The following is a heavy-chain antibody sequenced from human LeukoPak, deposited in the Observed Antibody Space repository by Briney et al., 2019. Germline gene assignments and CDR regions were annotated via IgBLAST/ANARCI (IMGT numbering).Heavy chain of an antibody. CDR3: ARDSGVDLYGSGSYYRWFDP. J-gene: IGHJ5*02. D-gene: IGHD3-10*01. CDR1: GGSISSGGYC. Sequence: SETLSLTCAVSGGSISSGGYCWGWLRQPPGMGLEWIGYLYHSGSTYYNPSLKSRVTISVDRSKNQFSLKLSSVTAADTAVYYCARDSGVDLYGSGSYYRWFDPWGQGTLVTVSS. V-gene: IGHV4-30-2*01. CDR2: LYHSGST.